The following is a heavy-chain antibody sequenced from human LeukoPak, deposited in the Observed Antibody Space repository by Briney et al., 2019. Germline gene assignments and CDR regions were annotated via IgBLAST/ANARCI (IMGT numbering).Heavy chain of an antibody. V-gene: IGHV3-48*01. CDR3: ARDRGPSSSKEGYYFDY. Sequence: PGGSLRLSCAASGFTFSSYSMNWVRQAPGKGLEWVSSISSSSSTIYYADSVKGRFTISRDNAKNSLYLQMNSLRAEDTAVYYCARDRGPSSSKEGYYFDYWGQGTLVTVSS. CDR1: GFTFSSYS. D-gene: IGHD6-6*01. J-gene: IGHJ4*02. CDR2: ISSSSSTI.